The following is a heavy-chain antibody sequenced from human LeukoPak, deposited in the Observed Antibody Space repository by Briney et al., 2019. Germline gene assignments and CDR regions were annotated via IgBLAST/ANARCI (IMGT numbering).Heavy chain of an antibody. CDR1: GFTFNNNA. CDR3: ARCTASCYANAFDV. V-gene: IGHV3-23*01. J-gene: IGHJ3*01. CDR2: INGGGDAT. D-gene: IGHD2-2*01. Sequence: GRSLRLSCATSGFTFNNNAMSWVRQAPGKGLEWVSAINGGGDATEYADSVKGRFTISRDNSKNTLYLQMNSLRPDDTAVYYCARCTASCYANAFDVWGQGTLLTVSS.